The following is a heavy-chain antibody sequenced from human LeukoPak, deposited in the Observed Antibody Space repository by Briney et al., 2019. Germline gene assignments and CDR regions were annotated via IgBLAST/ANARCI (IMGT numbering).Heavy chain of an antibody. V-gene: IGHV3-30*18. CDR2: ISYDGSNK. J-gene: IGHJ4*02. Sequence: GRSLRLSCAASGFTFSSYGMHWVRQPPGKGLEWVAVISYDGSNKYYADSVKGRFTISRDNSKNTLYLQRNSLRAEDTAVYYCAKDLSYDSSGYDYWGQGTLVTVSS. CDR1: GFTFSSYG. CDR3: AKDLSYDSSGYDY. D-gene: IGHD3-22*01.